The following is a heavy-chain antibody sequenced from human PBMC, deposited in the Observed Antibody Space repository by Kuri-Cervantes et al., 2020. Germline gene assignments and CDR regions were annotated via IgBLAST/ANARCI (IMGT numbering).Heavy chain of an antibody. CDR3: AKDGADGSGYSAGFDY. Sequence: GESLKISCAASGFTFDDYGMSWVRQAPGKRLEWVSGINWNGGSTGYADSVKGRFTISRDNSKNTLYLQMNSLRAEDTAVYYCAKDGADGSGYSAGFDYWGQGTLVTVSS. J-gene: IGHJ4*02. CDR2: INWNGGST. CDR1: GFTFDDYG. V-gene: IGHV3-20*04. D-gene: IGHD3-22*01.